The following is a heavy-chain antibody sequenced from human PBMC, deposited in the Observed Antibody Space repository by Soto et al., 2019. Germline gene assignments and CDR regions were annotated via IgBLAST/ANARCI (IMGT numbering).Heavy chain of an antibody. J-gene: IGHJ5*02. Sequence: SETLSLTCVVSGGSISSTNWWTWVRQTPGKGLEWIGYIYYSGSTNYNPSLKSRVTISVGTSKNQFSLKLSSVTAADTAVYYCVRLPWADYGGIFDPWGQGILVTVSS. CDR1: GGSISSTNW. CDR2: IYYSGST. V-gene: IGHV4-4*02. D-gene: IGHD4-17*01. CDR3: VRLPWADYGGIFDP.